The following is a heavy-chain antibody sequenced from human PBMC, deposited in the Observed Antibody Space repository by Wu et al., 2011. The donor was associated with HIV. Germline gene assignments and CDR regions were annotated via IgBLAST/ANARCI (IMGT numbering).Heavy chain of an antibody. J-gene: IGHJ6*02. CDR3: ALEAVAGHLGYYYGMDV. D-gene: IGHD3-3*01. V-gene: IGHV1-18*01. Sequence: QVQLVQSGAEVKKPGASVKVSCKASGYTFTSYGISWVRQAPGQGLEWMGWISAYNGNTNYAQKLQGRVTMTTDTSTSTAYMGLRSLRSDDTAVYYCALEAVAGHLGYYYGMDVWGQGTTVTVSS. CDR2: ISAYNGNT. CDR1: GYTFTSYG.